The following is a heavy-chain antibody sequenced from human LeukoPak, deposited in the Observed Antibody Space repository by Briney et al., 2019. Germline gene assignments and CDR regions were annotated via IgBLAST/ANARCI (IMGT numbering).Heavy chain of an antibody. D-gene: IGHD4-23*01. V-gene: IGHV3-7*01. CDR1: GFTFSSYS. Sequence: GGSLRLSCAASGFTFSSYSMNWVRQAPGKGLEWVANIKEDGSEKYYVDSVKGRFTISRDNAKNSLYLQMNSLRVEDTAVYFCARETQGLDFWGQGILVTVSS. J-gene: IGHJ4*01. CDR3: ARETQGLDF. CDR2: IKEDGSEK.